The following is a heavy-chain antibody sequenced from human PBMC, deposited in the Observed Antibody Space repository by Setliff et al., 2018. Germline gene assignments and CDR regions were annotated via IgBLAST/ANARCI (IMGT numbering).Heavy chain of an antibody. CDR2: IYTSGST. CDR3: ASNALPHYDYSNYEGLYDYYYYMDV. CDR1: GGSISSGSYY. Sequence: PSETLSLTCTVSGGSISSGSYYWSWIRQPAGKGLEWIGHIYTSGSTNYNPPLKSRVTISVDTSKNQFSLKLSSVTAADTAVYYCASNALPHYDYSNYEGLYDYYYYMDVWGKGATVTVSS. D-gene: IGHD4-4*01. J-gene: IGHJ6*03. V-gene: IGHV4-61*09.